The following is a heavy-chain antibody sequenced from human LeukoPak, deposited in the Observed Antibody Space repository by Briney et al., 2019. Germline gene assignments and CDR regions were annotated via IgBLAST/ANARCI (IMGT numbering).Heavy chain of an antibody. Sequence: GGSLRLSCVASGFTFSSYAMSWVRQAPGKGLEWVSGISGSGGSTYFADSVKGRFTISRDNSKNTLFLQMNSLRAEDTAVYYCAKETYSSGWYPYFDYWGQGTLVTVSS. J-gene: IGHJ4*02. V-gene: IGHV3-23*01. CDR2: ISGSGGST. D-gene: IGHD6-19*01. CDR1: GFTFSSYA. CDR3: AKETYSSGWYPYFDY.